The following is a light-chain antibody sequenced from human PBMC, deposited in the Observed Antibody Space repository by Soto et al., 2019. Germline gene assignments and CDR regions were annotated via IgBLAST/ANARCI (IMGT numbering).Light chain of an antibody. CDR1: QSFSSIC. J-gene: IGKJ5*01. V-gene: IGKV3-20*01. Sequence: EIVLTQSPGTLSLSPGERATLCCRASQSFSSICLAWYQQKPGQAPSLLIYAISSRATGIPDRFSGSGSGTDFSLTISRLEPEDFAVYYCQQYGSSPITFGQGTRLEI. CDR2: AIS. CDR3: QQYGSSPIT.